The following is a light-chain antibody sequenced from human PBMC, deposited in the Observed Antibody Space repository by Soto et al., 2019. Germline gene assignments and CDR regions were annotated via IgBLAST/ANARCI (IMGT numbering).Light chain of an antibody. V-gene: IGKV4-1*01. CDR2: WAS. Sequence: DIVMTQSPDSLAVSLGERATINLKSSQSLLCSSNNQNYLTWYQQKAGKPPKXLIYWASIRESGVPGRFSGSGSGTDFTLTISSLQAEDVAVYYCQQNYNNPLTFGGGTKVDIK. CDR1: QSLLCSSNNQNY. CDR3: QQNYNNPLT. J-gene: IGKJ4*01.